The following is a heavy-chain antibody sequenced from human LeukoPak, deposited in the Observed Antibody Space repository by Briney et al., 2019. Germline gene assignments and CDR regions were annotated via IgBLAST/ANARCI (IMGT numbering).Heavy chain of an antibody. V-gene: IGHV3-30-3*01. J-gene: IGHJ4*02. CDR3: ARDKQKLGDY. CDR1: GFNFSAYA. Sequence: PGGSLRLSCAASGFNFSAYAMHWVRQAPGKGLEWVGFISYDESNKNYAESVKGRFTISRDNSKNTLYLQMNSLRAEDTAVYYCARDKQKLGDYWGQGTLVTVSS. CDR2: ISYDESNK. D-gene: IGHD6-13*01.